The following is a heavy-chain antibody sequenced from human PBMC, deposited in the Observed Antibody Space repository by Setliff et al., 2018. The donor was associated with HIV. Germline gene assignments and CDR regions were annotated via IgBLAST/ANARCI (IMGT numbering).Heavy chain of an antibody. CDR1: GGTFSSYA. J-gene: IGHJ6*04. CDR2: IIPIFGTS. CDR3: ARDSRDIVVVIAPEPEPYYYYGMDV. Sequence: GASVKVSCKASGGTFSSYAISWVRQAPGQGLEWMGRIIPIFGTSNYAQKFLGRVTITADESTSTVYMELSSLRSEDTAVYYCARDSRDIVVVIAPEPEPYYYYGMDVWGEGTTVTVSS. V-gene: IGHV1-69*13. D-gene: IGHD2-15*01.